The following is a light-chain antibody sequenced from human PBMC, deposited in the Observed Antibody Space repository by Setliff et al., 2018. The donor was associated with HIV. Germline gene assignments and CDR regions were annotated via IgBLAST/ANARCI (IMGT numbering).Light chain of an antibody. Sequence: QSALAQPASVSGSPGQSITISCTGTSSDVGGYNYVSWYQQHPAKAPKLRIYDVSNRPSGVSNRFSGSKSGNTASLTISGLQAEDEADYYCSSYTSTSTLFVFGTGTKGTVL. V-gene: IGLV2-14*03. CDR3: SSYTSTSTLFV. CDR2: DVS. CDR1: SSDVGGYNY. J-gene: IGLJ1*01.